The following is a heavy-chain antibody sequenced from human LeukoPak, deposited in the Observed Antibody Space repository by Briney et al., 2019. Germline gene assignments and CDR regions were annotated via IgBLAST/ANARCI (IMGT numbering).Heavy chain of an antibody. CDR1: GGSISSSSYY. Sequence: SETLSLTCTVSGGSISSSSYYWGWICQPPGKGLEWIGSIYYSGSTYYNPSLKSRVTISVDTSKNQFSLKLSSVTAADTAVYYCARRGHYDILTGYFEAYDYWGQGTLVTVSS. D-gene: IGHD3-9*01. CDR3: ARRGHYDILTGYFEAYDY. V-gene: IGHV4-39*01. J-gene: IGHJ4*02. CDR2: IYYSGST.